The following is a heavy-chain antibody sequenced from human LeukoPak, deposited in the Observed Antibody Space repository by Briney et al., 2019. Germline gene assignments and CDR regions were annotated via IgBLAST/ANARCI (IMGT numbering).Heavy chain of an antibody. Sequence: SETLSLTCTVSGGSISSSSYYWGWIRQPPGKGLEWIGSIYYSGSTYYNPSLKSRVTISVDTSKNQFSLKLSSVTAADTAVYYCARLLNGDYGTGWYFDLWGRGTLVTVSS. J-gene: IGHJ2*01. CDR2: IYYSGST. D-gene: IGHD4-17*01. CDR3: ARLLNGDYGTGWYFDL. V-gene: IGHV4-39*01. CDR1: GGSISSSSYY.